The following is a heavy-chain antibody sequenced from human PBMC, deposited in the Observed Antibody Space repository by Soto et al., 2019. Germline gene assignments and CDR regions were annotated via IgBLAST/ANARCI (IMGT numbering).Heavy chain of an antibody. V-gene: IGHV3-30*03. J-gene: IGHJ5*02. CDR2: ISYAGSNK. D-gene: IGHD2-2*01. Sequence: GGSLRLSCAASGFTFTSYGMHWVRQAPGKGLEWVAVISYAGSNKYYADSVKGRFTISRDNSKNTLYLQMNSLRAEDTAVYYCARGNCISTSCYRLYNWFVPWGQGTLVTVSS. CDR1: GFTFTSYG. CDR3: ARGNCISTSCYRLYNWFVP.